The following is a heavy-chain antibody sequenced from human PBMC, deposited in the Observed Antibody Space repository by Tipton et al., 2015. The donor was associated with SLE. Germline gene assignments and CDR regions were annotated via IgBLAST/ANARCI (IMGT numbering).Heavy chain of an antibody. V-gene: IGHV4-34*01. J-gene: IGHJ1*01. Sequence: TLSLTCAVYGGSFSGYYWSWIRQPPGKGLEWVGSIYHTGSTYYNPSLKSRVTISLDTSKNQFSLKLSSVTAADTAVYYCARDGSQWLAAYFHHWGQGTLVTVSS. CDR3: ARDGSQWLAAYFHH. CDR1: GGSFSGYY. CDR2: IYHTGST. D-gene: IGHD6-19*01.